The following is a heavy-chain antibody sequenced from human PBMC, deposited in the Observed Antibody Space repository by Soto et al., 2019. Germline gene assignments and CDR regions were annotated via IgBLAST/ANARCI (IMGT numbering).Heavy chain of an antibody. J-gene: IGHJ6*03. V-gene: IGHV3-33*01. CDR3: ARGCSAPACYYMDV. Sequence: SLRLSCAASGFAFSSYGMHWVRQAPGKGLEWVAIIWNDGNNKFYADSVKGRFTISRDNSKNILSLQMNSLRAEDTAVYYFARGCSAPACYYMDVWGKGTTVTVSS. CDR1: GFAFSSYG. CDR2: IWNDGNNK. D-gene: IGHD2-15*01.